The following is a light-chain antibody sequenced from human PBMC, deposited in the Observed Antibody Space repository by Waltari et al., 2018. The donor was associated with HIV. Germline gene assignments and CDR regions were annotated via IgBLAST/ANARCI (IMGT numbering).Light chain of an antibody. J-gene: IGKJ1*01. Sequence: ELVLTQSPGTLSLSPGARPTLSCRASQRSGSNYFAGYPHKPGQSPRLLVEGASRGASDIPDRFSGSGSGTDFILTIRRLEPEDSAVYYCQEYVRSLTWTFGQVTKVESK. CDR2: GAS. CDR3: QEYVRSLTWT. V-gene: IGKV3-20*01. CDR1: QRSGSNY.